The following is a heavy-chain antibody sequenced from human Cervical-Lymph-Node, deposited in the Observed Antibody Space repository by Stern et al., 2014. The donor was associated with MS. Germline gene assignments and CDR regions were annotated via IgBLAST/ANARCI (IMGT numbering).Heavy chain of an antibody. CDR2: ISPNNGTP. D-gene: IGHD3-16*01. J-gene: IGHJ4*02. Sequence: VHLVQSGPEVMTPGASLTVPCKSSGYTFTNYGINWVRQAPGPGLEWMEWISPNNGTPHSAQNIQGRVTMTPDTSTTTAYMELRSLRSDDTAVYYCARSGGSFWGRGTLVTVSS. CDR1: GYTFTNYG. CDR3: ARSGGSF. V-gene: IGHV1-18*01.